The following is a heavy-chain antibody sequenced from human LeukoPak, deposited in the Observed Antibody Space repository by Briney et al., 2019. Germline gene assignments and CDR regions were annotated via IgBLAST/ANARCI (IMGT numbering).Heavy chain of an antibody. D-gene: IGHD1-26*01. CDR1: GFTFSSYS. CDR3: ARGELPSYYFDY. V-gene: IGHV3-21*01. CDR2: ISSSSSYI. Sequence: GGPLRLSCAASGFTFSSYSMNWVRQAPGKGLEWVSSISSSSSYIYYADSVKGRFTISRDNAKNSLYLQMNSLRAEDTAAYYCARGELPSYYFDYWGQGTLVTVSS. J-gene: IGHJ4*02.